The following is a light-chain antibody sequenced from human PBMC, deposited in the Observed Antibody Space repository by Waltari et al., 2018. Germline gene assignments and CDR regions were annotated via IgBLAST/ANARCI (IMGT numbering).Light chain of an antibody. CDR2: GAS. J-gene: IGKJ1*01. CDR1: QSVSSTY. V-gene: IGKV3-20*01. Sequence: EIVLTQSAGTLSLSPGERATLSCRASQSVSSTYLAWYQHKPGQAPRLLIYGASSRATGIPDRFSGSGSGTDFTLSISRREPEDVAVYYGQQYGRFLWTFGQGTKVEIQ. CDR3: QQYGRFLWT.